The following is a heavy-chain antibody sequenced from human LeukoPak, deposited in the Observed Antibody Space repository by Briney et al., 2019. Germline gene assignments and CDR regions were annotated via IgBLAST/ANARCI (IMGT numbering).Heavy chain of an antibody. CDR2: IRYDGSNK. D-gene: IGHD2-2*01. J-gene: IGHJ4*02. CDR1: GFTFSSYG. Sequence: GGSLRLSCAASGFTFSSYGMHWVRQAPGKGLEWVAFIRYDGSNKYYADSVQGRFTISRDNSKNTLYLQMNSLRAEDTAVYYCAKLYCSSTSCSGVYWGQGTLVTVSS. CDR3: AKLYCSSTSCSGVY. V-gene: IGHV3-30*02.